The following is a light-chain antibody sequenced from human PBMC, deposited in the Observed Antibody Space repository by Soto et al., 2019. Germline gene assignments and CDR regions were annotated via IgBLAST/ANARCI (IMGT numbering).Light chain of an antibody. Sequence: DIQMTQSPSTLSASVGDRVTITCRASQSISSWLVWYQQKPGKAPKLLIYDASSLESGVPSRFSGSGSGTEFTLPSSSLQPDDFATYYCQQYNSYSWTFGQGNKVEIK. CDR3: QQYNSYSWT. CDR2: DAS. V-gene: IGKV1-5*01. J-gene: IGKJ1*01. CDR1: QSISSW.